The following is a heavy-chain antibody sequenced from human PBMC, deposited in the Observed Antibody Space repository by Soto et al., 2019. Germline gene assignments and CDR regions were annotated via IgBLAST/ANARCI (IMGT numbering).Heavy chain of an antibody. D-gene: IGHD4-17*01. Sequence: SETLSLTCTVSGGSISSYYWSWIRQPPGKGLECIGYIYYSGSTNYNPSLKSRVTISVDTSKNQFSLKLSSVTAADTAVYYCARDRSRMTTVRAFGAFDIWGQGTMVTVSS. CDR2: IYYSGST. V-gene: IGHV4-59*01. J-gene: IGHJ3*02. CDR3: ARDRSRMTTVRAFGAFDI. CDR1: GGSISSYY.